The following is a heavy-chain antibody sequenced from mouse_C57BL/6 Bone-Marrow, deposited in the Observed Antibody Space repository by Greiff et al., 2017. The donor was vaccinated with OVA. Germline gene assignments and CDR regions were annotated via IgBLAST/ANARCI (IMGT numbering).Heavy chain of an antibody. CDR3: ARWGYYYDYYAIDY. CDR1: GYPFTSYW. CDR2: IHPNSGST. V-gene: IGHV1-64*01. Sequence: QVPLQQPGAELVKPGASVTLSCKASGYPFTSYWMHWVTQRPGQGLEWIGMIHPNSGSTNYNEKFKSKATLTVDKSSSTAYMQLSSLTSEDSAVXYGARWGYYYDYYAIDYGGQGTSVTVSS. J-gene: IGHJ4*01. D-gene: IGHD1-1*02.